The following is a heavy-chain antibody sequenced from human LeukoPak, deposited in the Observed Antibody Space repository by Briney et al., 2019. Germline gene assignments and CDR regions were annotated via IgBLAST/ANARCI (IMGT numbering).Heavy chain of an antibody. CDR1: GFTVSTNY. CDR2: IYSGGST. D-gene: IGHD3-22*01. CDR3: ARGDYYDSSGYFLRD. Sequence: GGSLRLSCAASGFTVSTNYMSWVRQAPGKGLEWVSVIYSGGSTYYADSVKDRFTISRDNSKNTLYLQMNSLKAEDTAVYYCARGDYYDSSGYFLRDWGQGTLVTVSS. V-gene: IGHV3-53*01. J-gene: IGHJ4*02.